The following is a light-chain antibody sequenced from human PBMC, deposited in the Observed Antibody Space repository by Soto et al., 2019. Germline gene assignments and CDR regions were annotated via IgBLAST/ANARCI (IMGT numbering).Light chain of an antibody. Sequence: EIVMTQSRATLSVSPGERATHACRASQSVSGNLAWYQQKPGQAPRLLIYGASTRATGIPARLSGSGSGTEFTLTISRLQSEDFAVYYCQQYNNWPPITFGQGTRLEIK. CDR2: GAS. V-gene: IGKV3-15*01. J-gene: IGKJ5*01. CDR3: QQYNNWPPIT. CDR1: QSVSGN.